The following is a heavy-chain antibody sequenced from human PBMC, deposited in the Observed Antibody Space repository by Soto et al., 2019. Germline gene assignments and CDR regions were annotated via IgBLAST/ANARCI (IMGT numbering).Heavy chain of an antibody. J-gene: IGHJ6*02. CDR1: GGSISSYY. CDR2: IYYSGST. Sequence: PSETLSLTCTVSGGSISSYYWSWIRQPPGKGLEWIGYIYYSGSTNYNPSLKSRVTISVDTSKNQFSLKLSSVTAADTAVYYCASGIVVVPAARASGAYYYYGMDVWGQGTTVTVSS. V-gene: IGHV4-59*01. D-gene: IGHD2-2*01. CDR3: ASGIVVVPAARASGAYYYYGMDV.